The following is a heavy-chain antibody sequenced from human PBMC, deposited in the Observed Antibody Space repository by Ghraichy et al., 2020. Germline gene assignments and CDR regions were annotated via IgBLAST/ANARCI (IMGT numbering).Heavy chain of an antibody. CDR1: GGSISSTSYY. CDR2: VYYTGST. V-gene: IGHV4-39*07. CDR3: ARDLSRYDFWSGYYRADDYYYGMDV. Sequence: SETLSLTCTVSGGSISSTSYYWSWIRQPPGKGLEWIGSVYYTGSTHYNPSLKSRVTISVDTSKKQFSLKLSSVTAADTAVYYCARDLSRYDFWSGYYRADDYYYGMDVWGQGTTVTVSS. D-gene: IGHD3-3*01. J-gene: IGHJ6*02.